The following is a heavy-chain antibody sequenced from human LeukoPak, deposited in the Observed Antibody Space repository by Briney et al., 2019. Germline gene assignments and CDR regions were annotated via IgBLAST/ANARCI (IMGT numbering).Heavy chain of an antibody. Sequence: SETLSLTCIVSGAYVTTYSWNWVRQSPGKGLEWIGYFALSGATSYSSSLKSRVTISRDTSKNQLSLKLTSVTAADTAVYYCARWGESEWAFASWGPGTLVTVSS. D-gene: IGHD2-21*01. CDR2: FALSGAT. V-gene: IGHV4-59*08. J-gene: IGHJ4*02. CDR3: ARWGESEWAFAS. CDR1: GAYVTTYS.